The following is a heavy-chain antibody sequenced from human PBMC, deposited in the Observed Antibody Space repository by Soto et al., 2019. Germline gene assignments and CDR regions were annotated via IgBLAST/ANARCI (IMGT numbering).Heavy chain of an antibody. D-gene: IGHD6-13*01. CDR1: THTVACNC. J-gene: IGHJ6*02. CDR2: IDASDSHT. CDR3: RSHISNFGFYYQAMDL. V-gene: IGHV5-10-1*01. Sequence: WGYLKISCSGSTHTVACNCITRLRQKPGKGLEGIVGIDASDSHTYYSPSFRGHVTIAVTKSIPTVFLQWSSLRATDTAMYYGRSHISNFGFYYQAMDLWGQGTTVTVSS.